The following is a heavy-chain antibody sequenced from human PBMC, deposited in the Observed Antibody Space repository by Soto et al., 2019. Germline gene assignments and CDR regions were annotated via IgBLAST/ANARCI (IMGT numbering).Heavy chain of an antibody. V-gene: IGHV1-69*01. CDR3: ARGDRYSSGWYEGNFAY. CDR1: GGTFSSYA. Sequence: QVQLVQSGAEVKKPGSSVKVSCKASGGTFSSYAISWVRQAPGHGLEWMGGIIPIFGTANYAQKFQGRVTITADESTSTAYMELSSLRSEDTAVYYCARGDRYSSGWYEGNFAYWGQGTLFTVSS. D-gene: IGHD6-19*01. CDR2: IIPIFGTA. J-gene: IGHJ4*02.